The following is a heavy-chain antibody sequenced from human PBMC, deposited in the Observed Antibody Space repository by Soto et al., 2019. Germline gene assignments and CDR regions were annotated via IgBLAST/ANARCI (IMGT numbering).Heavy chain of an antibody. CDR3: VREASGWYSRGPFDF. CDR1: GFSFSNYA. CDR2: ISGSGGSA. D-gene: IGHD6-19*01. V-gene: IGHV3-23*01. J-gene: IGHJ3*01. Sequence: GGSLRLSCAAYGFSFSNYAMNWVLQAPGKGLEWVSVISGSGGSASYADSVQGRFTISRDNSNNTLYLQMNSLRAEDTAIYSCVREASGWYSRGPFDFWGRGTMVTVSS.